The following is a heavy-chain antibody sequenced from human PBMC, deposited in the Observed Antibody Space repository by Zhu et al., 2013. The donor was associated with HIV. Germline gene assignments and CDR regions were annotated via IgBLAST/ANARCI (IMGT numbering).Heavy chain of an antibody. CDR1: GYIFTGYY. Sequence: QVQLVQSGAEVKKPGASVKVSCKASGYIFTGYYMHWVRQAPGQGLEWMGWINLNSGGTNYAQKFQGRVTMTRDTSISTAYMELSRLRSDDTAVYYCAREGGAAAGTLYYYYYGMDVWGQGTTVTVSS. D-gene: IGHD6-13*01. CDR2: INLNSGGT. CDR3: AREGGAAAGTLYYYYYGMDV. V-gene: IGHV1-2*02. J-gene: IGHJ6*02.